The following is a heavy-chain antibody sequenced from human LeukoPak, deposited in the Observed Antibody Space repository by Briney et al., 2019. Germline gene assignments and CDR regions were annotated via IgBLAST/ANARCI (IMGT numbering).Heavy chain of an antibody. J-gene: IGHJ4*02. V-gene: IGHV3-33*06. Sequence: VRSLRLSCAASGFTFSSYGMHWVRQAPGKGLEWVAVIWYDGSNKYYADSVKGRFTISRDNSKNTLYLQMNSLRAEDTAVYYCAKDEVLYASSGCPDYWGQGTLVTVSS. CDR2: IWYDGSNK. CDR3: AKDEVLYASSGCPDY. CDR1: GFTFSSYG. D-gene: IGHD3-22*01.